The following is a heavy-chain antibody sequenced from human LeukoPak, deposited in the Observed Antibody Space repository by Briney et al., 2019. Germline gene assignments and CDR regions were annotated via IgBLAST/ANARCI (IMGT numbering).Heavy chain of an antibody. D-gene: IGHD6-13*01. CDR1: GYSISSGYY. CDR2: IYHSGST. J-gene: IGHJ4*02. Sequence: SETLSLTCTVSGYSISSGYYWGWIRQPPGKGLEWIGSIYHSGSTYYNPSLKSRVTISVDTSKNQFSLKLSSVTAADTAVYYCARLPYSSSWEFDYWGQGTLVTVSS. V-gene: IGHV4-38-2*02. CDR3: ARLPYSSSWEFDY.